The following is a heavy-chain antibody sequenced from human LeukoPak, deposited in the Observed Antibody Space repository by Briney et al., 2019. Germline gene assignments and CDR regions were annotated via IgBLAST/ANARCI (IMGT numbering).Heavy chain of an antibody. Sequence: SGGSLRLSCAASGFTFSNYNMNWVRQAPGKGLEWVSSISSSSSYIYYADSVKGRFTISRDNAKNSLYLQMNSMRADDTAVYYCARRTALEQYFDYWGQGTLVTVSS. J-gene: IGHJ4*02. CDR2: ISSSSSYI. D-gene: IGHD1/OR15-1a*01. V-gene: IGHV3-21*04. CDR3: ARRTALEQYFDY. CDR1: GFTFSNYN.